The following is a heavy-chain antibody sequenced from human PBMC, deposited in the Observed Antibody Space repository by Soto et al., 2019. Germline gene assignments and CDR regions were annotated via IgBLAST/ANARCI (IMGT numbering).Heavy chain of an antibody. V-gene: IGHV1-46*01. CDR2: INPSGGST. D-gene: IGHD5-18*01. J-gene: IGHJ4*02. Sequence: ASVKVSCKASGYTFTSYYMHWVRQAPGQGLGWMGIINPSGGSTSYAQKFQGRVTMTRDTSTSTVYMELSSLRSEDTAVYYCARDDTAMTAVNYWGQGTLVTVSS. CDR1: GYTFTSYY. CDR3: ARDDTAMTAVNY.